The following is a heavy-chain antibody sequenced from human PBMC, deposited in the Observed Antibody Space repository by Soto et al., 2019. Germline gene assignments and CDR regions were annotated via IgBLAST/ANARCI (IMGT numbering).Heavy chain of an antibody. J-gene: IGHJ4*02. CDR3: ARCGEGYNFGAVY. D-gene: IGHD5-12*01. V-gene: IGHV1-69*01. CDR2: IIPKLGSA. Sequence: QVQLVQSGAEVKEPGSSVKVSCKASGGGNLRDYRTTWVRRAPGQGLEWMGGIIPKLGSANYAQKFQGRVIITADESTNSVYMELRSLRSDDTAVYYCARCGEGYNFGAVYWGQGTPVTVSS. CDR1: GGGNLRDYR.